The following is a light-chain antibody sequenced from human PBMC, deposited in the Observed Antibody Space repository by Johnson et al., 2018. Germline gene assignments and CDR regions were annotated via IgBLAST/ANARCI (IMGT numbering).Light chain of an antibody. Sequence: QSVLTQAPSVSAAPGQKVTISCSGSSSNIGNNYVSWYQQLPGTATKLLIYENNKRPSGIPDRFSGSKSGTSATLGITGLQTGDEADYYCGTWDSSLSAGNVFGTGTKVTVL. CDR1: SSNIGNNY. CDR3: GTWDSSLSAGNV. CDR2: ENN. J-gene: IGLJ1*01. V-gene: IGLV1-51*02.